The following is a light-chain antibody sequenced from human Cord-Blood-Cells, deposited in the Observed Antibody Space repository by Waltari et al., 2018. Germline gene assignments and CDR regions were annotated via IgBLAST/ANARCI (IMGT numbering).Light chain of an antibody. CDR1: QSLLHSNGYHY. Sequence: DIVMTQSPLSLPVTHGEPASISCRSSQSLLHSNGYHYLARYLQKPGQSPQLLSYLGSNRASGVPDRFSGSGSGTDFRQKISRVEAEDVGVYDCMQALQAPGTSGQGTKVELK. J-gene: IGKJ1*01. CDR3: MQALQAPGT. CDR2: LGS. V-gene: IGKV2-28*01.